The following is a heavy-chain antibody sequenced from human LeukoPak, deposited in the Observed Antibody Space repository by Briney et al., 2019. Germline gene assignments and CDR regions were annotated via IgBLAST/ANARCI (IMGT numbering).Heavy chain of an antibody. J-gene: IGHJ6*02. Sequence: GGSLRLSCVASGFSFSSDGIHWIRQAPGQGLEWVALILNDGSNQYHADSVKGRFTISRDNSKNTLYLQMNSLRAEDTAVYYCAKQLERLVYYYGMDVWGQGTTVTVSS. V-gene: IGHV3-30*18. CDR3: AKQLERLVYYYGMDV. CDR1: GFSFSSDG. CDR2: ILNDGSNQ. D-gene: IGHD1-1*01.